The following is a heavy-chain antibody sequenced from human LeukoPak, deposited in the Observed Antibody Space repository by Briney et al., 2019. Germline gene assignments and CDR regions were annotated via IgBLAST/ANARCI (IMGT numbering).Heavy chain of an antibody. V-gene: IGHV3-74*01. J-gene: IGHJ6*03. CDR2: INTDGSST. Sequence: GGSLRLSCAASGFTFSSYWMHWVRQAPGKGLVWVSRINTDGSSTSYADSVKGRFTISRDNAKNTLYLQMNSLRAEDTAVYYCARDWESMVRGVNGWYYYYYMDVWGKGTTVTVPS. D-gene: IGHD3-10*01. CDR1: GFTFSSYW. CDR3: ARDWESMVRGVNGWYYYYYMDV.